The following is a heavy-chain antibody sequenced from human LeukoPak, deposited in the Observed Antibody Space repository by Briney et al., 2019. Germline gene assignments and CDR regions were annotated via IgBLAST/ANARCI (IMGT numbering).Heavy chain of an antibody. Sequence: ASVKVSCKASGYTFTSYGISWVRQAPGQGLEWMGWISAYNGNTNYAQKLQGRVTMTTDTATSTPYMELRSLRSDDTAVYYCAREQLEGNWFDPWGQGTLVTVSS. CDR1: GYTFTSYG. CDR3: AREQLEGNWFDP. J-gene: IGHJ5*02. CDR2: ISAYNGNT. V-gene: IGHV1-18*01. D-gene: IGHD6-13*01.